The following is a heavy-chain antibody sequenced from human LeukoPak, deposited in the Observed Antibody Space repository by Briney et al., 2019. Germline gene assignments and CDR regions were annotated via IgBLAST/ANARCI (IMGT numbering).Heavy chain of an antibody. D-gene: IGHD3-22*01. V-gene: IGHV4-39*01. CDR2: IYHSGRT. J-gene: IGHJ1*01. CDR3: ARRRYYDGSGYLE. CDR1: GDSVSRSDSY. Sequence: SETLSLTCSVSGDSVSRSDSYWDWIRQPPGKGLEWIGTIYHSGRTYYSPSLKSRVTMSVDPSNNQFSLNLRSVTATDTAVYYCARRRYYDGSGYLEWGQGTLLSVSS.